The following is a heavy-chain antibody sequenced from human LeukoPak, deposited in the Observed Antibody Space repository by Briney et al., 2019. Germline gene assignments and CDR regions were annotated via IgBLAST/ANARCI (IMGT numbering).Heavy chain of an antibody. Sequence: ASVKVSCKVSGYTLTELSMHWVRQAPGKGLEWMGGFDPEDGETIYAQKFQGRVTMTEDTSTDTAYTELSSLRSEDTAVYYCATEDRIAAAGTGGKDYYYGMDVWGQGTTVTVSS. J-gene: IGHJ6*02. CDR3: ATEDRIAAAGTGGKDYYYGMDV. V-gene: IGHV1-24*01. CDR2: FDPEDGET. CDR1: GYTLTELS. D-gene: IGHD6-13*01.